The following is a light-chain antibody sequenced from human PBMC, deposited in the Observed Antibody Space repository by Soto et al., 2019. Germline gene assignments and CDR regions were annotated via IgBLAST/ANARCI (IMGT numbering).Light chain of an antibody. CDR3: QQLNSYPF. J-gene: IGKJ4*01. Sequence: DIQLTQSPSFLSASVGGSFTITCRDSQGISSYLAWYQQKPGKAPKLLIYAASTLQSGVPSRFSCSGSGTEFTLTISSLQPEDFATYYCQQLNSYPFFGGGTKVDIK. CDR1: QGISSY. V-gene: IGKV1-9*01. CDR2: AAS.